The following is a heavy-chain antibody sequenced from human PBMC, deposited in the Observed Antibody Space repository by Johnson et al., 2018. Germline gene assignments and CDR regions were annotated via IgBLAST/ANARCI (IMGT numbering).Heavy chain of an antibody. D-gene: IGHD2-15*01. J-gene: IGHJ6*03. CDR2: ISYDGSNK. CDR1: GLTFSSYA. V-gene: IGHV3-30-3*01. CDR3: ARDGGDIVVLIAPTGAYSYMDV. Sequence: VQLVESGGGVVQPGRSLRLSCAASGLTFSSYAMHWVRQAPGKGLEWVALISYDGSNKYYADSVKGRFTISRDNSKNTLYLQMNSLGAEDTGVYYWARDGGDIVVLIAPTGAYSYMDVWGKGTTVTVSS.